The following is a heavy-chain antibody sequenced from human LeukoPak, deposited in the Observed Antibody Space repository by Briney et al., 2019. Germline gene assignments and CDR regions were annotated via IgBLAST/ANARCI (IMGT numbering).Heavy chain of an antibody. V-gene: IGHV1-69*13. CDR2: IIPIFGTA. D-gene: IGHD2-21*02. CDR1: GGTFSSYA. CDR3: AMSPIEYCGGDCYPPD. Sequence: ASVEVSCKASGGTFSSYAISWVRQAPGQGLEWMGGIIPIFGTANYAQKFQGRVTITADESTSTAYMELSSLRSEDTAVYYCAMSPIEYCGGDCYPPDWGQGTLVTVSS. J-gene: IGHJ4*02.